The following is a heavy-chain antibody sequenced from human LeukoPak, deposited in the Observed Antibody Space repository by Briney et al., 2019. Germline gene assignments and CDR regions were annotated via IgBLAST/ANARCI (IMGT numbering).Heavy chain of an antibody. CDR1: GYTFTSYD. CDR2: MNPNSGNT. D-gene: IGHD2-2*01. CDR3: ARGLYCSGTSCDVALNWNYEEVWFDP. J-gene: IGHJ5*02. V-gene: IGHV1-8*01. Sequence: ASVKVSCKASGYTFTSYDINWVRQATGQGLEWMGWMNPNSGNTGYAQKFQGRVTMTRNTSISTAYMELSSLRSEDTAVYYCARGLYCSGTSCDVALNWNYEEVWFDPWGQGTLVTVSS.